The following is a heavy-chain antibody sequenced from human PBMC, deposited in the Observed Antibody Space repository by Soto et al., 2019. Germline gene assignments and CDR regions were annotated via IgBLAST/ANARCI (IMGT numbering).Heavy chain of an antibody. V-gene: IGHV3-33*01. CDR2: IWYDGSNK. CDR3: ARARYSSGWYIDY. CDR1: GFTFSSYG. D-gene: IGHD6-25*01. Sequence: GGSLRLSCAASGFTFSSYGMHWVRQAPGKGLEWVAVIWYDGSNKYYADSVKGRFTISRDNSKNTLYLQMNSLRAEDTAVYYCARARYSSGWYIDYWGQGTLVTVSS. J-gene: IGHJ4*02.